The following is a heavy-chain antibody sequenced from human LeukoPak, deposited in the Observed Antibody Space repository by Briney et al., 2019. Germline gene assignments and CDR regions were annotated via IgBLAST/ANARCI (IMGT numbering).Heavy chain of an antibody. Sequence: ASVKVSCKASGYTFTGYYMHWVRQAPGQGLEWMGWINPNSGGTNYAQKFQGRVTMTRDTSISTAYMELSRLRSDDTAVYYCARVRNYFSYYYGMDVWGQGTTVTVS. J-gene: IGHJ6*02. CDR1: GYTFTGYY. V-gene: IGHV1-2*02. D-gene: IGHD4-11*01. CDR2: INPNSGGT. CDR3: ARVRNYFSYYYGMDV.